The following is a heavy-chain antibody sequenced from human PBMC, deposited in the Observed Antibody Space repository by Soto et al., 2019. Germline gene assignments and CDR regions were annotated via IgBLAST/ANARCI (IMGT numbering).Heavy chain of an antibody. V-gene: IGHV1-46*01. CDR1: GYTFTNYY. D-gene: IGHD6-13*01. CDR2: INPNGGST. J-gene: IGHJ4*02. CDR3: ARGLAAGDY. Sequence: QVQLVQSGAEVKKPGASVKLSCKASGYTFTNYYIHWVRQAPGQGLEWMAIINPNGGSTNYAQKFQGRVTLTRDTSTSTVYMDLISLKSEDTAVYYCARGLAAGDYWGQGTLVTVSS.